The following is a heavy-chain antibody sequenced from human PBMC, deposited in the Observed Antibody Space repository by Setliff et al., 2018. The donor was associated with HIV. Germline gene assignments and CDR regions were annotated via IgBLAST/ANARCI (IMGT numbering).Heavy chain of an antibody. J-gene: IGHJ3*02. CDR3: ASGGVDFVWGSYSPVPI. D-gene: IGHD3-16*01. CDR1: GGSIGSTDYY. Sequence: LSLTCTVSGGSIGSTDYYWGWIRQPPGKGLEWIGTIDYSGNTYYNPSLKSRVTISVDTSKNQFSLKLSSVTAADTAVYYCASGGVDFVWGSYSPVPIWGQGTMGTVS. CDR2: IDYSGNT. V-gene: IGHV4-39*07.